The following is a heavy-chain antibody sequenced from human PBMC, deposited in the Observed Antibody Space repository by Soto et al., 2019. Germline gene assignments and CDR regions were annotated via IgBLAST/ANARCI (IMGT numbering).Heavy chain of an antibody. J-gene: IGHJ2*01. CDR2: IYYSGST. V-gene: IGHV4-59*01. Sequence: QVQLQESGPGLVKPSETLSLTCTVSGGSISSYYWSWIRQPPGKGLEWIGNIYYSGSTNYNPSLKSRVTISVDTSKNQFSLKLSSVTAADTAVYYCARMTTVTQTYHWYFDLWGRGTLVTVSS. D-gene: IGHD4-17*01. CDR3: ARMTTVTQTYHWYFDL. CDR1: GGSISSYY.